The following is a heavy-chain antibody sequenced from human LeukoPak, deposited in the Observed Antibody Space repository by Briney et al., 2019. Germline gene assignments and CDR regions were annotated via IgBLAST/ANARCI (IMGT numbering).Heavy chain of an antibody. V-gene: IGHV3-11*01. Sequence: PGGSLRLSCAASGFTFSDYYMSWLREAPGKGLGWVAYISDTGTSIYYADSVKGRFTISRDTANDSLYLQMNSLRAEDTAVYYCARLKAGYWGQGTAVTVSS. CDR3: ARLKAGY. D-gene: IGHD6-19*01. CDR1: GFTFSDYY. J-gene: IGHJ4*02. CDR2: ISDTGTSI.